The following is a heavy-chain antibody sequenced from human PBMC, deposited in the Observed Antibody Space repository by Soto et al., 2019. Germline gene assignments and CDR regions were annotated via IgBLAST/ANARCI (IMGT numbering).Heavy chain of an antibody. CDR3: AKDWGDYRNMYYFDY. Sequence: QVQLVESGGGVVQPGRSLRLSCAASGFTFSSYGMHWVRQAPGKGLEWVAVISYDGSNKYYADSVKGRFTISRDNSKNTPYLQMNSLRAEDTAVYYCAKDWGDYRNMYYFDYWGQGTLVTVSS. D-gene: IGHD4-4*01. V-gene: IGHV3-30*18. J-gene: IGHJ4*02. CDR2: ISYDGSNK. CDR1: GFTFSSYG.